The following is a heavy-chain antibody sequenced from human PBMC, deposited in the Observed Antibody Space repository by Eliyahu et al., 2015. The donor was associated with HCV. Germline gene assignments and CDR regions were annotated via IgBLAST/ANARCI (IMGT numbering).Heavy chain of an antibody. Sequence: FTISRDNSKNTLYLQMNSLRVDDTAVYYCAKRGRDGSGFYYHGMDVWGQGTTVTVSS. V-gene: IGHV3-23*01. D-gene: IGHD3-10*01. J-gene: IGHJ6*02. CDR3: AKRGRDGSGFYYHGMDV.